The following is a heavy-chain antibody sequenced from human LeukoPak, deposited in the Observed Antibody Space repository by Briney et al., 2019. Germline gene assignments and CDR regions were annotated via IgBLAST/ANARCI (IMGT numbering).Heavy chain of an antibody. CDR2: ICGSGGST. CDR3: ARHYYDSSAPLGLTYFDY. Sequence: GGTLRLSCAASGFTFSSYGMSWVRQAPGKGLEWVSAICGSGGSTYYADSVKGRFTISRDNSKNTLYLQVNSLRAEDTAVYYCARHYYDSSAPLGLTYFDYWGQGTLVTVSS. D-gene: IGHD3-22*01. CDR1: GFTFSSYG. J-gene: IGHJ4*02. V-gene: IGHV3-23*01.